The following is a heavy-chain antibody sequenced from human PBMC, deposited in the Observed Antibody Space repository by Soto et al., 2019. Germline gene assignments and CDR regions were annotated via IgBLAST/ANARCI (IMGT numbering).Heavy chain of an antibody. J-gene: IGHJ5*02. CDR3: AAGHSHCSGGSRYYPYNWFDP. V-gene: IGHV1-58*01. CDR1: GFTFTSSA. D-gene: IGHD2-15*01. Sequence: SVKVSCKASGFTFTSSAVQWVRQARGQRLEWIGWIVVGSGNTNYAQKFQERVTITRDMSTSTAYMELSSLRSEDTAVYYCAAGHSHCSGGSRYYPYNWFDPWGQGTLVTVSS. CDR2: IVVGSGNT.